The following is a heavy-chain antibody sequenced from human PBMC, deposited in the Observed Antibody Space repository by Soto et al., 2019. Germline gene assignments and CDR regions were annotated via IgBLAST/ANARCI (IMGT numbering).Heavy chain of an antibody. Sequence: SGPTLVKPTQTLTLTCTFSGFSLSTSGVGVGWIRQPPGKALEWLALIYWNDDKRYSPSLKSRLTITKDTSKNQVVLTMTNMDPVDTATYYCAHRLVSSSSWYSVLGYWGQGTLVTVSS. J-gene: IGHJ4*02. V-gene: IGHV2-5*01. CDR1: GFSLSTSGVG. CDR3: AHRLVSSSSWYSVLGY. CDR2: IYWNDDK. D-gene: IGHD6-13*01.